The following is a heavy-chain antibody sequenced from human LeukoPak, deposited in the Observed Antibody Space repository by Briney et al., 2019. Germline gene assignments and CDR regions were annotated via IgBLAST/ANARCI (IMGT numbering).Heavy chain of an antibody. V-gene: IGHV1-3*01. CDR3: ARERTVTGGFDI. CDR2: INAGNGNT. D-gene: IGHD4-17*01. CDR1: GYTFTSYA. J-gene: IGHJ3*02. Sequence: ASVKVSCKASGYTFTSYAMHWVRQAPGQRLEWMGWINAGNGNTKYSQKFQGRVTITRDTSASTAYMELSSLRSEDTAVYYCARERTVTGGFDIWGQGTMVTVSS.